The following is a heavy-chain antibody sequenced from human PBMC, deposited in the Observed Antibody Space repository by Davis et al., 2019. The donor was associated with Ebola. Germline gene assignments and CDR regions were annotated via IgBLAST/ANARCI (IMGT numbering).Heavy chain of an antibody. CDR3: ASFTSTSLMRFDY. V-gene: IGHV4-59*01. CDR2: IYYNGST. CDR1: GGSISSYY. J-gene: IGHJ4*02. Sequence: PSETLSLTCNVSGGSISSYYWSWIRQPPGKGLEWIGYIYYNGSTNYNPSLKSRVTISVDTSKNQFSLTLSSVTAADTAVYYCASFTSTSLMRFDYWGQGTLVTVSS. D-gene: IGHD2-2*01.